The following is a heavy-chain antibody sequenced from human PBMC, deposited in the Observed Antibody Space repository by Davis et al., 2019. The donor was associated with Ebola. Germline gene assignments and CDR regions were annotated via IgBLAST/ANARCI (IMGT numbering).Heavy chain of an antibody. J-gene: IGHJ4*02. CDR1: GYSFTSYW. V-gene: IGHV5-51*01. CDR3: VRLEGYYDSSGSYFDY. Sequence: ESLKISCKGSGYSFTSYWIGWVRQMPGKGLEWMGIIYPGDSDTRYSPSFQGQVTISADKSISTAYLQWSSLKASDTAMYYCVRLEGYYDSSGSYFDYWGQGTLVTVSS. D-gene: IGHD3-22*01. CDR2: IYPGDSDT.